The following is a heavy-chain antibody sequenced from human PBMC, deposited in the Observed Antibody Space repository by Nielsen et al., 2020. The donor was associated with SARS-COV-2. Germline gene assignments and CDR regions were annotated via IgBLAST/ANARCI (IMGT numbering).Heavy chain of an antibody. CDR1: GFTFSTYA. CDR3: AKDSGMIAEREVFDH. D-gene: IGHD2-21*01. J-gene: IGHJ4*02. V-gene: IGHV3-23*01. CDR2: ISNSGGST. Sequence: GGSLRLSCAASGFTFSTYAMSWVRQAPGKGLEWVSAISNSGGSTFYADSVKGRFTIFRDNSKNTLYLQMNSLRAEDTAVYYCAKDSGMIAEREVFDHWGQGTLVIVSS.